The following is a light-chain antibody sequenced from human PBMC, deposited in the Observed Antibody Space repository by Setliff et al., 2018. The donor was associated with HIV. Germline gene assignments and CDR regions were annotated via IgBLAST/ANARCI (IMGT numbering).Light chain of an antibody. CDR1: SSDVGSYNL. V-gene: IGLV2-23*02. CDR3: CSYAGSRLFYV. J-gene: IGLJ1*01. CDR2: EVN. Sequence: QSALTQPASVSGSPGQSITISCTGTSSDVGSYNLVSWCQHHPGKAPKLIIYEVNKRPSGISYRFSGSKSGNTASLTISGLQAEDEGDYYCCSYAGSRLFYVFGGGTKVTVL.